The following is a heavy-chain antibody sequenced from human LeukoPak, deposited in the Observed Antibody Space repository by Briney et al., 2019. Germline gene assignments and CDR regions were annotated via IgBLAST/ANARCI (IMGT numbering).Heavy chain of an antibody. J-gene: IGHJ3*02. Sequence: GGSLRLSCAASGLTVSGSYMSWVRQGPGKGLEWVSIIYIDVSTYYADPMKGRFTISTDNSKNTLYLQVNSLRAEDTAMYYCARNILFAFDIWGQGTMVTVSS. CDR3: ARNILFAFDI. CDR1: GLTVSGSY. V-gene: IGHV3-53*01. CDR2: IYIDVST.